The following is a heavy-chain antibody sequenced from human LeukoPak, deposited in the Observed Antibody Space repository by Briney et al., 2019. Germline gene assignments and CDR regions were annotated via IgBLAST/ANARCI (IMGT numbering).Heavy chain of an antibody. CDR1: GGSISSYY. Sequence: SETLSLTCTVSGGSISSYYWSWIRQPPGKGLEWIGYIYYSGSTNYNPSLKSRVTISVDTSKNQFSLKLSSVTAADTAVYYCARGPLLRFLEWYRSWFDPWGQGTLVTVSS. V-gene: IGHV4-59*01. J-gene: IGHJ5*02. CDR2: IYYSGST. CDR3: ARGPLLRFLEWYRSWFDP. D-gene: IGHD3-3*01.